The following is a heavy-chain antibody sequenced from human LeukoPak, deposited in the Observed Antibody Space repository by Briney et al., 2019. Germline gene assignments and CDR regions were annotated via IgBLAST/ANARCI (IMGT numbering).Heavy chain of an antibody. CDR3: AKSSYYDTSGSYREYYFDY. CDR1: GFTFSSYA. Sequence: GGSLRLSCAASGFTFSSYAMSWVRQAPGKGLEWVSGISGSGGRKYHADSVKGRFTISRDNSKNTLYLQMNSLRAEDTALYYCAKSSYYDTSGSYREYYFDYWGQGALVTVSS. V-gene: IGHV3-23*01. J-gene: IGHJ4*02. D-gene: IGHD3-22*01. CDR2: ISGSGGRK.